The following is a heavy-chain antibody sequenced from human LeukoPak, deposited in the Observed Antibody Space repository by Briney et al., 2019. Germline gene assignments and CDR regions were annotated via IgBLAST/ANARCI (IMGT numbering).Heavy chain of an antibody. Sequence: TSETLSLTCAVYGGSFSGYYWSWIRQPPGKGLEWIGEINHSGSTNYNPSLKSRVTLSVDTSKNQISLKLSSVTAADTAVYYCARLRDYYYNYMDVWGKGTTVTISS. CDR1: GGSFSGYY. J-gene: IGHJ6*03. CDR2: INHSGST. CDR3: ARLRDYYYNYMDV. V-gene: IGHV4-34*01.